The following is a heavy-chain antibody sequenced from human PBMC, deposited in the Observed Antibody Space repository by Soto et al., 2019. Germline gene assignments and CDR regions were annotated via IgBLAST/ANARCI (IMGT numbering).Heavy chain of an antibody. D-gene: IGHD2-15*01. CDR2: IYYSGST. J-gene: IGHJ5*02. CDR1: GGSISSGGYY. CDR3: ARRSAGYNWFDP. Sequence: QVQLQESGPGLVKPSQTLSLTCAVSGGSISSGGYYWSWIRQHPGKGLEWIGYIYYSGSTYYNPSLKSRVTISVDTSKNQFSLKLSSVTAADTAVYYCARRSAGYNWFDPWGQGTLVTVSS. V-gene: IGHV4-31*11.